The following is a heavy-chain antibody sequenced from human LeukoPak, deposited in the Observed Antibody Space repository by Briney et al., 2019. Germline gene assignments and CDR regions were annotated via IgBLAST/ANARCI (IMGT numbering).Heavy chain of an antibody. D-gene: IGHD3-10*01. J-gene: IGHJ5*02. CDR2: INHSGST. CDR3: ARTRRVVRGVIVYWFDP. V-gene: IGHV4-34*01. Sequence: SETLSLTCAVYGGSFSGYYWSWIRQPPGKGLEWIGEINHSGSTNYNPSLKSRGTISVDTSKNQFSLKLSSVTAADTAVYYCARTRRVVRGVIVYWFDPWGQGTLVTVSS. CDR1: GGSFSGYY.